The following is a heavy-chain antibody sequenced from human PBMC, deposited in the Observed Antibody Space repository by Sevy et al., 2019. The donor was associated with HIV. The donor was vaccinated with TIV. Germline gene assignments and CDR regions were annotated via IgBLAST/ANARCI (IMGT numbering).Heavy chain of an antibody. J-gene: IGHJ6*02. CDR1: GGSFSGYY. D-gene: IGHD3-10*01. CDR3: ARGLILWYYGMDV. V-gene: IGHV4-34*01. CDR2: INHSGST. Sequence: SETLSLTCAVYGGSFSGYYWSWIRQPPGKGLEWIGEINHSGSTNYNPSLKSRVTISVDTSKNQFSLKLSSVTAVDTAVYYCARGLILWYYGMDVWGQGTTVTVSS.